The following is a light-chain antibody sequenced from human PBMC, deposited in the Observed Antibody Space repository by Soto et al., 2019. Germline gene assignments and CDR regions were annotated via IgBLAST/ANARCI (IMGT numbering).Light chain of an antibody. CDR1: SGHSSYA. V-gene: IGLV4-69*01. CDR2: LNSDGSH. J-gene: IGLJ3*02. CDR3: QTWGTGIYWV. Sequence: QLVLTQSPSASASLGASVKLTCTLRSGHSSYAIAWHQQQPEKGPRYLMKLNSDGSHSKGDGIPDRFSGSSSGAERYLTISSLQSEDEADYYCQTWGTGIYWVFGGGTQLTVL.